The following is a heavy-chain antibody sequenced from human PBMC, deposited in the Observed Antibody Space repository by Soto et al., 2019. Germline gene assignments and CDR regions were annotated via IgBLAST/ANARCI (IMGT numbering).Heavy chain of an antibody. J-gene: IGHJ6*02. Sequence: QVHLVQSGAEVKKPGASVKVSCKASGYSFSNYGISWVRQAPGQGLEWIGWISNFNGNTNYAQSFQGRVTMTTDTSTSTDYMDLRSLRSDDTAVYYCARGHWTAPLDVSAQGTAVTVSS. CDR1: GYSFSNYG. CDR3: ARGHWTAPLDV. CDR2: ISNFNGNT. V-gene: IGHV1-18*01. D-gene: IGHD1-1*01.